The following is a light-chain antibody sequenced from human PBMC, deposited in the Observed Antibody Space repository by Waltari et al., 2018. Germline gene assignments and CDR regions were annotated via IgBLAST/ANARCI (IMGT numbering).Light chain of an antibody. CDR1: SSDVGGYNY. Sequence: QSALTQPASVSGSPGQSITISCTGTSSDVGGYNYVSWYQQHPGKAPKIMIYEVNNRPPGVFNRVSGSKSGNTASRTISGLQAEDEADYYCSSYTSSNTLVFGGGTKLTVL. V-gene: IGLV2-14*01. CDR2: EVN. J-gene: IGLJ2*01. CDR3: SSYTSSNTLV.